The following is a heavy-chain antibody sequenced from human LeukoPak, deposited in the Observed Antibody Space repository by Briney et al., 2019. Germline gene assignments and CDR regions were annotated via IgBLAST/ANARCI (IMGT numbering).Heavy chain of an antibody. CDR2: INNDGSST. CDR1: GFALSRYW. Sequence: GGSLRLSCAASGFALSRYWTHWVRQAPGKGLVWVSRINNDGSSTIYADSVKGRFTISKDTAKNTLYLQMNSLRAEDTAVYYCVRDRGRPDVFDIWGQGTMVTVSS. CDR3: VRDRGRPDVFDI. D-gene: IGHD3-10*01. V-gene: IGHV3-74*01. J-gene: IGHJ3*02.